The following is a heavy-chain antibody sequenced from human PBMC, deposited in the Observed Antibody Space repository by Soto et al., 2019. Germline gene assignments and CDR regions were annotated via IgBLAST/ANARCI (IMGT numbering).Heavy chain of an antibody. Sequence: ASVKVSCKASGYTFTGYYMHWVRQAPGQGLEWMGWINPNSGGTNYAQKFQGRVTMTRDTSISTAYMELSRLRSDDTAVYYCASSYYYDSSGYYPPYFDYWGQGTLVTVSS. CDR2: INPNSGGT. D-gene: IGHD3-22*01. V-gene: IGHV1-2*02. J-gene: IGHJ4*02. CDR1: GYTFTGYY. CDR3: ASSYYYDSSGYYPPYFDY.